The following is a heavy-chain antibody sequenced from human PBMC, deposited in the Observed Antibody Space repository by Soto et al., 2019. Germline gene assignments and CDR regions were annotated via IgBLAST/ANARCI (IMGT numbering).Heavy chain of an antibody. Sequence: ASVKVSCKASGYTFTSYYMHWVRQAPGQGLEWMGIINPSGGSTSYAQKFQGRVTMTRDTSTSTVYMELSSLRSEDTAVYYCAREWGGNLVGGPLYYYYGMDVWGQGTTVTVSS. J-gene: IGHJ6*02. CDR1: GYTFTSYY. D-gene: IGHD2-2*01. CDR3: AREWGGNLVGGPLYYYYGMDV. V-gene: IGHV1-46*01. CDR2: INPSGGST.